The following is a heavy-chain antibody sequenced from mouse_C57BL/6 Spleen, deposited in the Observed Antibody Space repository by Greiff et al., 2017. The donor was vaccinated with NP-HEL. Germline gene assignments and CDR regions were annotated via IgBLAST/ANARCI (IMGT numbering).Heavy chain of an antibody. CDR1: GYSFTGYY. V-gene: IGHV1-42*01. CDR3: ARSTTVVRYWYFDV. D-gene: IGHD1-1*01. J-gene: IGHJ1*03. CDR2: INPSTGGT. Sequence: EVQLQQSGPELVKPGASVKISCKASGYSFTGYYMNWVKQSPEKSLEWIGEINPSTGGTTYNQKFKAKATLTVDKSSSTAYMQLKSLTSEDSAVYYCARSTTVVRYWYFDVWGTGTTVTVSS.